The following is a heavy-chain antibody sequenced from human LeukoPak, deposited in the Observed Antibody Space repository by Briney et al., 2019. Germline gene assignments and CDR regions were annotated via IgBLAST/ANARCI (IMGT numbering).Heavy chain of an antibody. D-gene: IGHD3-16*02. V-gene: IGHV3-21*01. J-gene: IGHJ6*04. CDR2: ISSSSSYI. CDR1: GFTFGSYS. Sequence: GGSLRLSCAASGFTFGSYSMNWVRQAPGKGLEWVSSISSSSSYIHYADSVKGRFTISRDNAKNSLYLQMNSLRAEDTAVYYCARVLMITFGGVIAPDYYGMDVWGKGTTVTVSS. CDR3: ARVLMITFGGVIAPDYYGMDV.